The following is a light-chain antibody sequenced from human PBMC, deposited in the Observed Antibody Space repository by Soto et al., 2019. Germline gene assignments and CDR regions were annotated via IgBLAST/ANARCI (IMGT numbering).Light chain of an antibody. J-gene: IGKJ1*01. CDR1: QSVSNSY. CDR2: GAS. V-gene: IGKV3-20*01. Sequence: EIVLTQSPGTLSLSPGERATLSCRASQSVSNSYLAWYQQKPEQAPRLLIYGASSRATGIADRFSGSGSGTDFTITISRLEPADFAVYYCQQYGSSPQWTFGQGTKVEIK. CDR3: QQYGSSPQWT.